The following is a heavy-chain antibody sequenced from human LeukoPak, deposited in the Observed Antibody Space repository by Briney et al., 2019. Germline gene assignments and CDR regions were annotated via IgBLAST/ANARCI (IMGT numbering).Heavy chain of an antibody. V-gene: IGHV3-30*18. CDR3: AEDQSSGWHYFDY. J-gene: IGHJ4*02. CDR1: GFTFSSYG. Sequence: SGRSLRLSCAASGFTFSSYGMHWVRQAPGKGLEWVAVISYDGSEKYYADSVKSRFTISRDNSKNTLYLQMNSLRAEDAAVYFCAEDQSSGWHYFDYWGQGTLVTVSS. D-gene: IGHD6-19*01. CDR2: ISYDGSEK.